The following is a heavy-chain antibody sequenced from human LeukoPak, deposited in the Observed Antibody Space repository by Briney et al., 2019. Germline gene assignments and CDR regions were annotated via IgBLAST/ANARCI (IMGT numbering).Heavy chain of an antibody. CDR3: VKDRQLGGTSGDAFDI. J-gene: IGHJ3*02. D-gene: IGHD3-16*01. CDR1: GFAFSTYA. V-gene: IGHV3-23*01. CDR2: ISGGDSST. Sequence: GGSLRLSCAASGFAFSTYAMNWVRQAPGKGLEWVSVISGGDSSTYYADSVKGRFTISRDISKNTLFLQMNSLRAEDTAVYYCVKDRQLGGTSGDAFDIWGQGTMVTDCS.